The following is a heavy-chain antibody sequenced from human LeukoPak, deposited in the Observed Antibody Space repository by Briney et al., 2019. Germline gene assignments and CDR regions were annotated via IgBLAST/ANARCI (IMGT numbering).Heavy chain of an antibody. CDR3: ARGSMQLWLVNGGYDPERYYYYMDV. Sequence: GASVKVSCKASGYTFTSYGISWVRQAPGQGREWMGWISAYNGNTNYAQKFQGRVTMTRNTSISTAYMELSSLRSEDTAVYYCARGSMQLWLVNGGYDPERYYYYMDVWGKGTTVTVSS. V-gene: IGHV1-18*01. D-gene: IGHD5-18*01. J-gene: IGHJ6*03. CDR1: GYTFTSYG. CDR2: ISAYNGNT.